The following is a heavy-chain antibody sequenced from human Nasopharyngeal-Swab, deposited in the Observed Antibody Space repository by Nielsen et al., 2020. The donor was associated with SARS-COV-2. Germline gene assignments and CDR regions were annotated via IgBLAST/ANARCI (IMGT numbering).Heavy chain of an antibody. CDR1: GGSVSSYSYY. Sequence: SETLSLTCTVSGGSVSSYSYYWSWIRQPPGKGLEWIGYIYYTGSTNYNPSLKSRVTISVDTSKNQFSLKLNSVTAADTAVYYCARDTRMFGTYYSYFDLWGRGALVTVSS. V-gene: IGHV4-61*01. CDR3: ARDTRMFGTYYSYFDL. D-gene: IGHD3-10*02. J-gene: IGHJ2*01. CDR2: IYYTGST.